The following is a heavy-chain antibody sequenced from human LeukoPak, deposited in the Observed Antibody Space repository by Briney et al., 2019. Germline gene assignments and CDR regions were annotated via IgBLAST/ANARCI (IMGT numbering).Heavy chain of an antibody. J-gene: IGHJ4*02. CDR3: ARVRYDSGWYDY. CDR2: ITTGGSST. Sequence: GGSLRLSCAASGFTFSAYAMAWVRQAPGKGLECVSYITTGGSSTFHADSVKGRFTTSRDNAKNSLYLQMNSLRGEDTAVYYCARVRYDSGWYDYWGQGALVIVSS. V-gene: IGHV3-48*04. CDR1: GFTFSAYA. D-gene: IGHD6-19*01.